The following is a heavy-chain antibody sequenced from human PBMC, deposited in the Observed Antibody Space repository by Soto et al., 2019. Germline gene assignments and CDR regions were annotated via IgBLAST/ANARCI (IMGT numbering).Heavy chain of an antibody. D-gene: IGHD6-19*01. Sequence: QEQLVESGGGVVQPGRSERLSCAASGFTFSSYGMHWVRQAPGKGLEWVAVISYDGSNKYYADSVKGRFTISRDNSKNTLYLQMNSLRAEDTAVYYCAKDWGSGWYFDYWGQGTLVTVSS. CDR3: AKDWGSGWYFDY. V-gene: IGHV3-30*18. CDR1: GFTFSSYG. CDR2: ISYDGSNK. J-gene: IGHJ4*02.